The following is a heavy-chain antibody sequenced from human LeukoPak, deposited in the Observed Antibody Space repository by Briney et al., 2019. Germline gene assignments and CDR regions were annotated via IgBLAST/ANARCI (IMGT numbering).Heavy chain of an antibody. D-gene: IGHD6-19*01. CDR3: ARDLGYNSGWPYYYYAMDV. J-gene: IGHJ6*02. V-gene: IGHV1-3*01. CDR1: GYTFTTYA. CDR2: INAGNGNT. Sequence: ASVKVSCKASGYTFTTYAMHWVRQAPGQRLEWMGWINAGNGNTKYSQKFQGRVSITRDTSASTAYMDLSSLRSEDTAVYYCARDLGYNSGWPYYYYAMDVWGQGTTVTVSS.